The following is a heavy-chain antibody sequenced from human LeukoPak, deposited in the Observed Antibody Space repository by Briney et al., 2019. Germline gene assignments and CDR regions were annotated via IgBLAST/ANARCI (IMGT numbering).Heavy chain of an antibody. CDR3: AKAYYDSSGYSYYFDY. V-gene: IGHV3-21*01. J-gene: IGHJ4*02. CDR2: IGGSSAYV. Sequence: GGSLRLSCAASGFPFSAYSMNWVRRAPGKGLEWVSSIGGSSAYVYYADSVKGRFTVSGGNAKNSLYLQMSSLRAEEAAVYCWAKAYYDSSGYSYYFDYWGQGTPVTVSS. D-gene: IGHD3-22*01. CDR1: GFPFSAYS.